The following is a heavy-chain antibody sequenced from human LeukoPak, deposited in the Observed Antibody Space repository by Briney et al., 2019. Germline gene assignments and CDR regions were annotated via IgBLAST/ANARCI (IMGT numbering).Heavy chain of an antibody. J-gene: IGHJ4*02. D-gene: IGHD6-6*01. CDR1: GYTFTSYA. Sequence: GGSVKVSCKASGYTFTSYAMHWVRQAPGQRLEWMGWINAGNGNTKYSQKFQGRVTITRDTSASTAYMELSSLRSEDTAVYYCARSPRIAAHPLDYWGQGTLVTVSS. CDR2: INAGNGNT. V-gene: IGHV1-3*01. CDR3: ARSPRIAAHPLDY.